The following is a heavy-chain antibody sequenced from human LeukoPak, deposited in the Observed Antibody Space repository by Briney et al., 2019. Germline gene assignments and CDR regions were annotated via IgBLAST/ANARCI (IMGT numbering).Heavy chain of an antibody. D-gene: IGHD3-9*01. CDR1: GYTFTSYA. CDR3: ARARGAGLRYFDWLPSLYNWFDP. V-gene: IGHV1-3*01. J-gene: IGHJ5*02. Sequence: ASVKVSCKASGYTFTSYAMHWERQAPGQRLEWMGWINAGNGNTKYSQKFQGRVTITRDTSASTAYMELSSLRSEDTAVYYCARARGAGLRYFDWLPSLYNWFDPWGQGTLVTVSS. CDR2: INAGNGNT.